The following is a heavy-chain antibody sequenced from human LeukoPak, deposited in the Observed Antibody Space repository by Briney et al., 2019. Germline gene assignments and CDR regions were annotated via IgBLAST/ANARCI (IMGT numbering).Heavy chain of an antibody. J-gene: IGHJ3*02. CDR3: ARERWLHLAFDI. CDR2: TSYDGSNK. D-gene: IGHD5-24*01. V-gene: IGHV3-30*04. CDR1: GFTFSSYE. Sequence: GTSLRLSCAASGFTFSSYEMHWVRQAPGKGLEWVAVTSYDGSNKYYADSVKGRFTISRDNSKNTLYLQMNSLRAEDTAVYYCARERWLHLAFDIWGQGTMVTVSS.